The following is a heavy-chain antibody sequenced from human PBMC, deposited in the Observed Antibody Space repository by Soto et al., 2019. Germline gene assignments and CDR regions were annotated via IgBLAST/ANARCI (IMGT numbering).Heavy chain of an antibody. J-gene: IGHJ4*02. CDR1: GFTFSSYG. CDR3: AKDLKRYQLHDS. Sequence: QVQLVESGGGVVQPGRSLKLSCAASGFTFSSYGMHWVRQAPGKGLEWVAVIWYDGNNKYYADSVKGRFTVSRDNFRNTLSLQMNSLRPEDTAVYYCAKDLKRYQLHDSWCQGTLLTVSS. CDR2: IWYDGNNK. V-gene: IGHV3-33*06. D-gene: IGHD1-1*01.